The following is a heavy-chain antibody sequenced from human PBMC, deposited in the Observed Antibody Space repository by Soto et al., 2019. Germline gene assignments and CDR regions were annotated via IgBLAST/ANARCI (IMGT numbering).Heavy chain of an antibody. CDR2: IYYSGST. CDR1: GGSISSYY. V-gene: IGHV4-59*01. CDR3: ARESLGFDY. Sequence: SETLSLTCTVSGGSISSYYWSWIRQPPGKGLEWIGYIYYSGSTNYNPSLKSRVTISVDTSKNQFSLKLSSVTAADTAVYYCARESLGFDYWGQGTLVTVS. J-gene: IGHJ4*02.